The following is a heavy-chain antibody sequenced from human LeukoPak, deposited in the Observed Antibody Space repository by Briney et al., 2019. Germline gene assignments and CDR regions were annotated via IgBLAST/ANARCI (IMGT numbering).Heavy chain of an antibody. V-gene: IGHV3-7*01. CDR1: GFTFSSYW. Sequence: GGSLRLSCAASGFTFSSYWMSWVRQAPGKGLEWVANIKQDGSEKYYVDSVKGRFTISRDNAKNSLYLQMNSLRAEDTAVYYCARDRKYYDFWSGRGGNWFDPWGQGTLVTVPS. J-gene: IGHJ5*02. CDR2: IKQDGSEK. CDR3: ARDRKYYDFWSGRGGNWFDP. D-gene: IGHD3-3*01.